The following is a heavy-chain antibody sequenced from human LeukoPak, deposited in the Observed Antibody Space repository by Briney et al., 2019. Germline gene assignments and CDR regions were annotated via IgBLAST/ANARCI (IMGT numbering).Heavy chain of an antibody. J-gene: IGHJ5*02. V-gene: IGHV1-24*01. D-gene: IGHD6-19*01. Sequence: ASVKVSCKVSGYTLTELSMHWVRQAPGKGLEWMGGFDPEDGETIYAQKFQGRVTMTEDTSTDTAYMELSSLRFEDTAVYYCASAPGYSSAYNWFDPWGQGTLVTVSS. CDR2: FDPEDGET. CDR3: ASAPGYSSAYNWFDP. CDR1: GYTLTELS.